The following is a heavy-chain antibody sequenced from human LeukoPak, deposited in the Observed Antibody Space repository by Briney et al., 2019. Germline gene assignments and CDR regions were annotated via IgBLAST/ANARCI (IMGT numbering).Heavy chain of an antibody. D-gene: IGHD2-15*01. CDR3: ARVVGYCSGGSCFYYYYGMDV. V-gene: IGHV1-2*02. J-gene: IGHJ6*02. CDR2: INPNSGGT. CDR1: GYTFTGYY. Sequence: ASVKVSCKAPGYTFTGYYMHWVRQAPGQGLEWMGWINPNSGGTNYAQKFQGRVTMTRDTSISTAYMELSRLRSDDTAVYYCARVVGYCSGGSCFYYYYGMDVWGQGTTVTVSS.